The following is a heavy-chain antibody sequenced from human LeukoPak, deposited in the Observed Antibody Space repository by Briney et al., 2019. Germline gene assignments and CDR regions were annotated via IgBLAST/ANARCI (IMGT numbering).Heavy chain of an antibody. CDR3: ARNGAFRCSSTSCLYYFDY. CDR2: ISAYSGNT. D-gene: IGHD2-2*01. J-gene: IGHJ4*02. CDR1: GYTFTSYG. V-gene: IGHV1-18*01. Sequence: ASVKVSCKASGYTFTSYGISWARQAPGQGLEWMGWISAYSGNTNYAQKLQGRVTMTTDTSTSTAYMELRSLRSDDTAVYYCARNGAFRCSSTSCLYYFDYWGQGTLVTVSS.